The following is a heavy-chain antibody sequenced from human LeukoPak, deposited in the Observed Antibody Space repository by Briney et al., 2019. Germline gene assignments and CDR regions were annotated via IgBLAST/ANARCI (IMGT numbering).Heavy chain of an antibody. CDR3: ARQTGYCSGGSCSRGWFDP. CDR1: GGSISSYY. V-gene: IGHV4-59*08. CDR2: IYYSGST. Sequence: SETLSLTCTVSGGSISSYYWSWIRQPPGKGLEWIGYIYYSGSTNYNPSLKSRVTISVDKSKNQFSLKLSSVAAADTAVYYCARQTGYCSGGSCSRGWFDPWGQGTLVTVSS. D-gene: IGHD2-15*01. J-gene: IGHJ5*02.